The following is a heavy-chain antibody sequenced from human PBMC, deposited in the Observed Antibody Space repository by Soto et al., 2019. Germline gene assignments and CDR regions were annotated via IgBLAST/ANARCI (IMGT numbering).Heavy chain of an antibody. V-gene: IGHV3-30*03. D-gene: IGHD1-26*01. CDR2: ISYDGSNK. J-gene: IGHJ4*02. CDR3: ARGSAFIGLDY. CDR1: GFTFSSYG. Sequence: SLRLSCAASGFTFSSYGMHWVRQAPGKGLEWVAVISYDGSNKYYADSVKGRFTISRDNTKDSPYLQMNSLRAEDTAIYYCARGSAFIGLDYWGQGTPVTVSS.